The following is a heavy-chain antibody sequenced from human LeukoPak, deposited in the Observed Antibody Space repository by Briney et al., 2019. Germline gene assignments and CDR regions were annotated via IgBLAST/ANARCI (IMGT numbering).Heavy chain of an antibody. CDR2: IIPIFGTA. CDR3: ARGLGADILTGYIFDY. Sequence: SVKVSCKASGVTFSSYAISWVRQAPGQGLEWMGGIIPIFGTANYAQKFQGRVTITADESTSTAYMELSSLRSEDTAVYYCARGLGADILTGYIFDYWGQGTLVTVSS. CDR1: GVTFSSYA. J-gene: IGHJ4*02. V-gene: IGHV1-69*13. D-gene: IGHD3-9*01.